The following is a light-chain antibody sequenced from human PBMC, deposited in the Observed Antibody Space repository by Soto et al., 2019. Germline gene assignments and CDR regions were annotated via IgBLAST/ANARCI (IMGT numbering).Light chain of an antibody. Sequence: IVLTQSPGTLSLSPGERATLSCRASQSVSSSYLAWYQQKPGQAPRLLIYGASSRATGIPDRFSGSGSGTDFTLTISRLETEDFAVYYCQQYGGSPPLTFGGGTKVEIK. V-gene: IGKV3-20*01. CDR1: QSVSSSY. J-gene: IGKJ4*01. CDR3: QQYGGSPPLT. CDR2: GAS.